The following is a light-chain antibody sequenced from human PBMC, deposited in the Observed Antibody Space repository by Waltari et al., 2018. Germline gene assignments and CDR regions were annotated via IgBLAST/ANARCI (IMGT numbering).Light chain of an antibody. CDR3: ETGGFGSWR. CDR2: VNSDGSY. J-gene: IGLJ2*01. CDR1: SGHSNDA. V-gene: IGLV4-69*01. Sequence: QLILTQSPSASASLGASVKLSCTLSSGHSNDAIAWLQRQPEKGPRYLMKVNSDGSYSKGDGIPVPFSGSSSGADRYLTISSLQSEDESDYYCETGGFGSWRFGGGTKLTVL.